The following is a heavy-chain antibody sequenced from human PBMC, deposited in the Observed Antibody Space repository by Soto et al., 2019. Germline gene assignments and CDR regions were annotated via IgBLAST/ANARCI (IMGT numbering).Heavy chain of an antibody. J-gene: IGHJ4*02. CDR3: AKEGASWSAAGTLSRVFDF. CDR1: GFTFSVYG. CDR2: ILYDGSYK. Sequence: QVQLVESGGGVVQPGTSLRLSCAASGFTFSVYGMHWVRQAPGKGLEWVASILYDGSYKSFADSVKGRFTISRDNSRNTLYLQMNSLRAEDTALYYCAKEGASWSAAGTLSRVFDFWGQGTRVTVSS. D-gene: IGHD6-13*01. V-gene: IGHV3-30*18.